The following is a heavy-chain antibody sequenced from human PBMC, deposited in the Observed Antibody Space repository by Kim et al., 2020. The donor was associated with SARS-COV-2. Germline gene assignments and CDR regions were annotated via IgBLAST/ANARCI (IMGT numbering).Heavy chain of an antibody. CDR1: GDSISSSSNY. V-gene: IGHV4-39*01. CDR2: IKYSGNT. CDR3: ARIVSENSAVEY. J-gene: IGHJ4*02. Sequence: SETLSLTCTVSGDSISSSSNYWGWIRQPPGKGLEWIGSIKYSGNTYYNPSLKRRVPISVDTSKNQFSLKMRSVTAADTAVYYCARIVSENSAVEYWGQGTLVTVSS. D-gene: IGHD2-15*01.